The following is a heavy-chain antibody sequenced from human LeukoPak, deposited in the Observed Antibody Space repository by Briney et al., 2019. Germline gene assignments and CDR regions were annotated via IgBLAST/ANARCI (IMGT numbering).Heavy chain of an antibody. CDR3: ARDNSVAGLYFDD. V-gene: IGHV3-30*03. J-gene: IGHJ4*02. Sequence: PGGSLRLSCAASGFTFSSYGMYWVRQAPGKGLEWVAVISYDGSKKYYADSVKGRFIVSRDNSKNTLYLQMNSLRAEDTAVYYCARDNSVAGLYFDDWGQGTLVTVSS. CDR2: ISYDGSKK. CDR1: GFTFSSYG. D-gene: IGHD6-19*01.